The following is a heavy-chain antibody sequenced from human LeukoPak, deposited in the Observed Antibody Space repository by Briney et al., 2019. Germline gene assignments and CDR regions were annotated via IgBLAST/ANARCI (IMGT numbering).Heavy chain of an antibody. V-gene: IGHV3-23*01. CDR1: GFTFSSYA. CDR2: ISGSGGST. J-gene: IGHJ6*02. CDR3: AKDLTYYYDSSGYSSYYYYGMDV. D-gene: IGHD3-22*01. Sequence: GGSLRLSCAASGFTFSSYAMSWVRQAPGKGLEWVSAISGSGGSTYYADSVKGRFTISRDNSKNTLYLQMNSLRADDTAVYYCAKDLTYYYDSSGYSSYYYYGMDVWGQGTTVTVSS.